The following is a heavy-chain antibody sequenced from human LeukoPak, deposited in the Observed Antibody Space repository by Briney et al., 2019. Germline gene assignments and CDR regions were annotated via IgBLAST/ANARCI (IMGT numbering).Heavy chain of an antibody. V-gene: IGHV3-21*01. Sequence: GGSLRLSCAASGFTFSSYSMNWVRQAPGKGLEWVSSISSSSYIYYADSVKGRFTISRDNAKNSLYLQMNSLRAEDTAVYYCARSVVPAACFDYWGQGTLVTVSS. D-gene: IGHD2-2*01. CDR2: ISSSSYI. CDR1: GFTFSSYS. CDR3: ARSVVPAACFDY. J-gene: IGHJ4*02.